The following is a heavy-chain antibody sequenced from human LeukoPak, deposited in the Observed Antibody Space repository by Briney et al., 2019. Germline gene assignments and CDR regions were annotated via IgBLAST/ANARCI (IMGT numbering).Heavy chain of an antibody. CDR1: GYTFTSYD. Sequence: SVKVSCKASGYTFTSYDINWVRQAPGQGLEWMGGIIPIFGTANYVQKFQGRVTITADESTSTAYMELSSLRSEDTAVYYCARGGGGATGDATFDYWGQGTLVTVSS. D-gene: IGHD1-26*01. CDR2: IIPIFGTA. J-gene: IGHJ4*02. CDR3: ARGGGGATGDATFDY. V-gene: IGHV1-69*13.